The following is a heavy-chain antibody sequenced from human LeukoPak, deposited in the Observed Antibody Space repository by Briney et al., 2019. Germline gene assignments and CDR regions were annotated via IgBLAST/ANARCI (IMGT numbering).Heavy chain of an antibody. J-gene: IGHJ5*02. CDR1: GFTFSSYG. CDR2: ISSDGRTT. V-gene: IGHV3-30*18. CDR3: TEEGAVTGSMWFDH. Sequence: GGSLRLSCAASGFTFSSYGIHWVRQAPGKGLEWVAVISSDGRTTYYADSVKGRFIISRDNSKSTMYVQMNILRTEDTAVYYCTEEGAVTGSMWFDHWGQGTLVTVSS. D-gene: IGHD6-19*01.